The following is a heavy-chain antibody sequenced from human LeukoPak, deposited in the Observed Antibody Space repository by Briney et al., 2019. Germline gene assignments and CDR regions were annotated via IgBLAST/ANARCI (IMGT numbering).Heavy chain of an antibody. Sequence: PGGSLRPSCAASGFTFSSYAMSWVRQAPGKGLEWVSVIYSGGSTYYADSVKGRFTISRDNSKNTLYLQMSSLRAEDTAVYYCARLSYDYWGQGTLVTVSS. V-gene: IGHV3-66*04. D-gene: IGHD3-10*01. J-gene: IGHJ4*02. CDR3: ARLSYDY. CDR2: IYSGGST. CDR1: GFTFSSYA.